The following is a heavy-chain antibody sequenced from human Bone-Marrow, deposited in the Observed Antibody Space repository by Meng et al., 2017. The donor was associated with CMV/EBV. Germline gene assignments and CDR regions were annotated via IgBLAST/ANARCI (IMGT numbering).Heavy chain of an antibody. V-gene: IGHV3-30-3*01. CDR3: ARPIPGIAAAGSQNY. J-gene: IGHJ4*02. CDR1: GLSFSSYA. CDR2: ISYDGSNQ. D-gene: IGHD6-13*01. Sequence: GASLKISCAASGLSFSSYAMYWVRQAPGKGPEWVAVISYDGSNQYYADSVKGRFTISRDNAKNSLYLQMNSLSAEDTAVYYCARPIPGIAAAGSQNYWGQGTLVTVSS.